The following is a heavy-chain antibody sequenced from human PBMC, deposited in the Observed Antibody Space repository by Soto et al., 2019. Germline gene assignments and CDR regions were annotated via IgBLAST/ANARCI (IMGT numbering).Heavy chain of an antibody. Sequence: ASVKVSCKASGYTFTSYGISWVRQAPGQGLEWMGWISAYNGNTNYAQKLQGRVTMTTDTSTSTAYMELRSLRSDDTAVYYCARFLLGSGWYGYFDYWGQGTLVTVSS. CDR1: GYTFTSYG. CDR2: ISAYNGNT. V-gene: IGHV1-18*01. CDR3: ARFLLGSGWYGYFDY. D-gene: IGHD6-19*01. J-gene: IGHJ4*02.